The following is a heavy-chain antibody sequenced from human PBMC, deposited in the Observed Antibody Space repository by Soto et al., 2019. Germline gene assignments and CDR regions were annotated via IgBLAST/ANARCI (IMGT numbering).Heavy chain of an antibody. CDR1: GGSISSSSYY. Sequence: SETLSLTCTVSGGSISSSSYYWGWIRQPPGKGLEWIGSIYYSGSTYYNPSIKSRCTISVTTSKNQCSLKLSSVTAADTAVYYCARLRLAAAGFDYWGQGTLVTVSS. CDR3: ARLRLAAAGFDY. CDR2: IYYSGST. D-gene: IGHD6-13*01. V-gene: IGHV4-39*01. J-gene: IGHJ4*02.